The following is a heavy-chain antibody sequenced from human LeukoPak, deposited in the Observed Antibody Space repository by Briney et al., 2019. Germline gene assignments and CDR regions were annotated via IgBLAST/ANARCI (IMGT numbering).Heavy chain of an antibody. D-gene: IGHD4-17*01. CDR3: AKWESATVTPKTIYYYYGMDV. V-gene: IGHV3-23*01. CDR2: IGGSGGST. CDR1: GFTFSSYA. Sequence: GGSLRLSCAASGFTFSSYAMSWVRQAPGKGLEWVSAIGGSGGSTYYADSVKGRFTISRDNSKNTLYLQMNSLRAEDTAVYYCAKWESATVTPKTIYYYYGMDVWGQGTTVTVSS. J-gene: IGHJ6*02.